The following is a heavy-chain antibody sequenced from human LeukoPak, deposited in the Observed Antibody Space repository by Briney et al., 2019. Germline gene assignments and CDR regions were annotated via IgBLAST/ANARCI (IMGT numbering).Heavy chain of an antibody. CDR1: GFTFSSYS. CDR3: ARGRTAGNPFFDY. CDR2: ISSSSSYI. J-gene: IGHJ4*02. V-gene: IGHV3-21*01. D-gene: IGHD6-13*01. Sequence: GGSLRLSCAASGFTFSSYSMNWVRQAPGKGLEWVSSISSSSSYIYYADSVKGRFTISRDNAKNSLYLQMNSLRAEDTAVYYCARGRTAGNPFFDYWGQGTLVTVSS.